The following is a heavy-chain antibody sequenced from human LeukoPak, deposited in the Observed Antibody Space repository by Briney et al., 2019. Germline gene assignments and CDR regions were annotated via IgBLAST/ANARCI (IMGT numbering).Heavy chain of an antibody. CDR2: IHPGDSDI. V-gene: IGHV5-51*01. CDR1: GYTFTTYW. J-gene: IGHJ4*02. CDR3: ARQITISHLDY. D-gene: IGHD3-3*01. Sequence: GESLKISCQGSGYTFTTYWIGWVRQMPGKGLGWMGIIHPGDSDIRYSPSFKGQVTISADKSISTAYLQWSNLKASDTAMYYCARQITISHLDYWGQGTLVTLSS.